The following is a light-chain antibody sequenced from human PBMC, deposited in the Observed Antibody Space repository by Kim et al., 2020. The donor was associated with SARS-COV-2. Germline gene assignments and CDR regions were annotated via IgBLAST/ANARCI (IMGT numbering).Light chain of an antibody. CDR3: QTWDSSGV. V-gene: IGLV3-1*01. J-gene: IGLJ2*01. Sequence: SYELTQPPSVSVSPGQTASITCSGGKLGDKYTCWYQQKPGQSPVLVIYRDSRRPSGIPERFSGSNSGNTATLTISGTQAMDEADYYCQTWDSSGVFGGGT. CDR1: KLGDKY. CDR2: RDS.